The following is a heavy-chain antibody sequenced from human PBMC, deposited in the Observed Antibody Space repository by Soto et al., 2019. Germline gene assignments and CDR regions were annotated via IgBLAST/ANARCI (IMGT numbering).Heavy chain of an antibody. V-gene: IGHV3-30*18. D-gene: IGHD2-2*01. CDR2: ISYDGSNK. CDR3: AKVTVPVVSLGDSFDI. Sequence: QVQLVESGGGVVQPGRSLRLSCAASGFTFSSYGIHWVRQAPGKGLEWVAVISYDGSNKYYADSVKGRFTISRDISKNTLYLQINRLASEDTAVYYCAKVTVPVVSLGDSFDIWGHGTMVTVSS. CDR1: GFTFSSYG. J-gene: IGHJ3*02.